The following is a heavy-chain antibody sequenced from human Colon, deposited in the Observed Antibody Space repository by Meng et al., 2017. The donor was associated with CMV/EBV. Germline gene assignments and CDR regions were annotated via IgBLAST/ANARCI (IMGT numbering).Heavy chain of an antibody. V-gene: IGHV1-2*02. CDR1: GYTFTGYF. Sequence: QWRFVQSGDEVKKPGASVKVSCKTSGYTFTGYFMFWVRQAPGQGLEWMGSLNPNSGDTNSAQKFHGRLTMTRDTSIHTAYMELGSLRSDDTAVYYCATISGGDFDFWGQGTLVTVSS. D-gene: IGHD3-10*01. CDR2: LNPNSGDT. J-gene: IGHJ4*02. CDR3: ATISGGDFDF.